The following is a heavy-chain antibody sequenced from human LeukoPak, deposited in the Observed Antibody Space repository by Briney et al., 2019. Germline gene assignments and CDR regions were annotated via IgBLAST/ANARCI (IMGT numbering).Heavy chain of an antibody. D-gene: IGHD3-22*01. CDR2: IHYSGST. CDR1: GDSISSSTYY. V-gene: IGHV4-39*07. J-gene: IGHJ6*02. CDR3: AKLYSTAYYYGGNYYAMDV. Sequence: PSETLSLTCTVSGDSISSSTYYWGWIRQPPGKGLEWIGSIHYSGSTYYNPSLKSRVTISADTSKSQFSLNLASVTAADTAIYYCAKLYSTAYYYGGNYYAMDVWGQGTTVTVSS.